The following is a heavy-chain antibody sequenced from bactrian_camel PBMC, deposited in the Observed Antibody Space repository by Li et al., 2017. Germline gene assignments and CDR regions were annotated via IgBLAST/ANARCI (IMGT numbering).Heavy chain of an antibody. V-gene: IGHV3S53*01. D-gene: IGHD3*01. J-gene: IGHJ6*01. CDR2: IAGAGNP. CDR3: AAEIYYSGSWCTYGTDNFGL. CDR1: GGTFGATD. Sequence: HVQLVESGGGSVQDGGSLRLSCTISGGTFGATDMGWYRQAPGKEREGVASIAGAGNPAYVDAVKGRFTISKDNAHNTLILQMNNLKPEDTAMYYCAAEIYYSGSWCTYGTDNFGLWGQGTQVTVS.